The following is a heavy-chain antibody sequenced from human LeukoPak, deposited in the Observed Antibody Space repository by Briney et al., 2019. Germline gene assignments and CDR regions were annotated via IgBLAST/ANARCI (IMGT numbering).Heavy chain of an antibody. J-gene: IGHJ5*02. V-gene: IGHV6-1*01. CDR2: TYYRSKWYN. CDR1: GGSISSYY. CDR3: ARGINWFDP. Sequence: SETLSLTCTVSGGSISSYYWNWIRQSPSRGLEWLGRTYYRSKWYNDYAVSVKSRITINPDTSKNQFSLQLNSVTPEDTAVYYCARGINWFDPWGQGTLVTVSS.